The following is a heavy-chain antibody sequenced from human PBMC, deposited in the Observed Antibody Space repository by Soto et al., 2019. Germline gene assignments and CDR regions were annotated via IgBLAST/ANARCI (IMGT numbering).Heavy chain of an antibody. V-gene: IGHV3-23*01. D-gene: IGHD6-6*01. CDR1: GFTFSSYA. CDR2: ISGSGGST. Sequence: GGSLRLSCAASGFTFSSYAMSWVRQAPGKGLEWVSAISGSGGSTYYADSVKGRFTISRDNSKNTLYLQMNSLRAEDTAVYYCAKGPRAARRFTHQDNTPQHWGQGTLVTVSS. J-gene: IGHJ1*01. CDR3: AKGPRAARRFTHQDNTPQH.